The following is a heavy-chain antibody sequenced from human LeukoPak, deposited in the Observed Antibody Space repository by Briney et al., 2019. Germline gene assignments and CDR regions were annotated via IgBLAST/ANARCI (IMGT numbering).Heavy chain of an antibody. D-gene: IGHD6-13*01. V-gene: IGHV3-33*01. J-gene: IGHJ6*02. Sequence: TGRSLRLSCAASGFTFSDYGMHWVRQAPGKGLEWVAVIWYDGTDKYYADSVKGRFTISRDNSKNTLYLEMNTLRAEDTAVYYCARALYSGRWYGMDVWGQGTTVTVSS. CDR1: GFTFSDYG. CDR2: IWYDGTDK. CDR3: ARALYSGRWYGMDV.